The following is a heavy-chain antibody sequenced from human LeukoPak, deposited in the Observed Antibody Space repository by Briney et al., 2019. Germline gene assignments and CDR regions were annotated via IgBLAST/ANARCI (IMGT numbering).Heavy chain of an antibody. J-gene: IGHJ3*02. CDR2: ISGSGGST. CDR3: ACARDIVVVTAALGAFDI. Sequence: PGGSLRLSCAASGFTFSSYGMSWVRQAPGKGLEWVSAISGSGGSTYYADSVKGRFTISRDNAKNSLYLQMNSLRAEDTAVYYCACARDIVVVTAALGAFDIWGQGTMVTVSS. V-gene: IGHV3-23*01. CDR1: GFTFSSYG. D-gene: IGHD2-21*02.